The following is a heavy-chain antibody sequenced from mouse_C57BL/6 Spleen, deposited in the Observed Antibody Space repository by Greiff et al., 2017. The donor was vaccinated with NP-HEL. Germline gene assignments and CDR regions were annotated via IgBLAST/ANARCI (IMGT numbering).Heavy chain of an antibody. J-gene: IGHJ4*01. CDR2: ISSGSSTI. V-gene: IGHV5-17*01. D-gene: IGHD1-1*01. Sequence: EVQLQESGGGLVKPGGSLKLSCAASGFTFSDYGMHWVRQAPEKGLEWVAYISSGSSTIYYADTVKGRFTISRDNAKNTLFLQMTSLRSEDTAMYYCARTLRSPMDYWGQGTSVTVSS. CDR1: GFTFSDYG. CDR3: ARTLRSPMDY.